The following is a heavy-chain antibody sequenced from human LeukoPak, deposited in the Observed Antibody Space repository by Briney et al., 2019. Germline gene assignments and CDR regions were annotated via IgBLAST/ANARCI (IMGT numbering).Heavy chain of an antibody. CDR3: ARLYSWSDWYVG. D-gene: IGHD6-19*01. Sequence: SETLSLTCTVSGGSISSSSYYWGWIRQPPGKGLEWIGSIYYSGSTYYNPSLKSRVTISVDTSKNQFSLKLSSVTAADTAVYYCARLYSWSDWYVGWGQGTLVTVSS. CDR1: GGSISSSSYY. V-gene: IGHV4-39*01. J-gene: IGHJ4*02. CDR2: IYYSGST.